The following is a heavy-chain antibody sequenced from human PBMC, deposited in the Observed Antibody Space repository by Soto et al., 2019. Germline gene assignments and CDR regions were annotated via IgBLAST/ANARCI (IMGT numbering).Heavy chain of an antibody. V-gene: IGHV3-30*18. CDR2: ISYDGSKK. J-gene: IGHJ6*02. CDR1: GFTFDNYG. D-gene: IGHD2-15*01. Sequence: QVQLVESGGGVVQPGRSLRLSCAASGFTFDNYGLHWVRQAPGKGLEWVAVISYDGSKKFYADSVTGRFTISRGNSKNTLYLQMNTLRVEDTAVYYCAKDLDVVVVVTATRGLDVWGQGTTVTVSS. CDR3: AKDLDVVVVVTATRGLDV.